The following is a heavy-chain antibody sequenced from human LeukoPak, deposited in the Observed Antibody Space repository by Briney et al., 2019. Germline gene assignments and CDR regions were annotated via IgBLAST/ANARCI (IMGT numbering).Heavy chain of an antibody. Sequence: SETLSLTCTGSGVSISSYYWSWIRQPAGKGLEWIGRIYTSGSTNYNPSLKSRVTMSVDTSKNQFSLKLSSVTAVDTAVYYCAREGNDAFDIWGQGTMVTVSS. CDR3: AREGNDAFDI. CDR1: GVSISSYY. CDR2: IYTSGST. V-gene: IGHV4-4*07. J-gene: IGHJ3*02.